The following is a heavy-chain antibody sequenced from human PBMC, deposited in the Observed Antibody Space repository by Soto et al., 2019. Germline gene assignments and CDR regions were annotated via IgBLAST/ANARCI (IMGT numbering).Heavy chain of an antibody. CDR3: VRLYYLDASVYRPLDS. CDR2: IKPDGSDK. V-gene: IGHV3-7*04. D-gene: IGHD3-22*01. CDR1: GFTFETHC. J-gene: IGHJ4*02. Sequence: GGSLRLSYVASGFTFETHCMGWVRQAPGTGLEWVASIKPDGSDKYYLDSVQGRFTISRDNAKNSLFLEMNSLRGEDTAVYYCVRLYYLDASVYRPLDSWGQGILVTVSS.